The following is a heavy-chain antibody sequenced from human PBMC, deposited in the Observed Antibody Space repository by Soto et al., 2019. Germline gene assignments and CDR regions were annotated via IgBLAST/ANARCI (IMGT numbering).Heavy chain of an antibody. Sequence: EVQLMESGGDLVKPGGSLRLSCVASGFTFSSYAMSWVRQAPGKGLEWVAGIRGSGDNTFYADSVKGRFNISRDNSKNTLFLPMNSLRAEDTAVYYCAKLRPTSGVRPYIYAPKVPFDNWGQGTLATVSS. J-gene: IGHJ4*02. CDR1: GFTFSSYA. CDR3: AKLRPTSGVRPYIYAPKVPFDN. V-gene: IGHV3-23*01. D-gene: IGHD2-2*01. CDR2: IRGSGDNT.